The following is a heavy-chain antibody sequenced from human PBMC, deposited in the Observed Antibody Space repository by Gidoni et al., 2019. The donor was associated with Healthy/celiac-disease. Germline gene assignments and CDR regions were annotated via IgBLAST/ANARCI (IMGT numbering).Heavy chain of an antibody. Sequence: EVQLVESGGGLVHPGGSLGFSCPASGFTFSSYWMHWVRQAPGKGLVWVSRINSDGSSTSYADSVKGRFTSSRDNAKNTLYLQMNSLRAEDTAVYYCATGGEGSYWGQGTLVTVSS. V-gene: IGHV3-74*01. CDR3: ATGGEGSY. CDR2: INSDGSST. CDR1: GFTFSSYW. D-gene: IGHD3-10*01. J-gene: IGHJ4*02.